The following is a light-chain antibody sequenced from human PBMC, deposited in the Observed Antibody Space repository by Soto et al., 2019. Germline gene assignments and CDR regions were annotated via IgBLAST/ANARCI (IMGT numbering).Light chain of an antibody. J-gene: IGKJ4*01. Sequence: DIVMTQSPDSLAVSLGERATINCKSSQSVFYSSISKNFLAWYQQKAGHPPKLLISWASTREPGVPDRFSGSGSGTDFTLTISSLQAEDVAVYYCQQYYGLPLSFGGGTKVEIK. V-gene: IGKV4-1*01. CDR2: WAS. CDR1: QSVFYSSISKNF. CDR3: QQYYGLPLS.